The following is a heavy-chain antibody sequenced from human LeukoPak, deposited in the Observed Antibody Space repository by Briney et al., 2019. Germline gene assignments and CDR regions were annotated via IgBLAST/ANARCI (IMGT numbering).Heavy chain of an antibody. CDR3: AKRMGPSIAATDLDY. CDR2: ISYDGSNK. D-gene: IGHD6-13*01. Sequence: PGGSLRLSCAASGFTFSSYGMNWVRQAPGKGLEWVAVISYDGSNKYYVDSVKGRFTISRDNSKNTLYLQMNSLRGDDTAVYYCAKRMGPSIAATDLDYWGQGTLVTVSS. CDR1: GFTFSSYG. J-gene: IGHJ4*02. V-gene: IGHV3-30*18.